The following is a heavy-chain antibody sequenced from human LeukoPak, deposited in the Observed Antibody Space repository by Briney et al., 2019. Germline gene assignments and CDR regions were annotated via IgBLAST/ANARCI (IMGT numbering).Heavy chain of an antibody. V-gene: IGHV3-23*01. CDR2: ISGSGGGT. D-gene: IGHD5-18*01. Sequence: PGGSLRLSCAASGFTFSSYAMSWVRQAPGKGLEWVSAISGSGGGTYYADSVKGRFTISRDNSRNTLYLQMNSLRAEDTAVYYCAKDETSYGQAIDYWGQGTLVTVSS. CDR1: GFTFSSYA. CDR3: AKDETSYGQAIDY. J-gene: IGHJ4*02.